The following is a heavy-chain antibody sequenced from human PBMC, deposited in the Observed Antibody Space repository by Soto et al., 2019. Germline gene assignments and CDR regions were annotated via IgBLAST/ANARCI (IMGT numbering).Heavy chain of an antibody. J-gene: IGHJ4*02. V-gene: IGHV1-18*04. CDR2: ISAYNGNT. D-gene: IGHD2-21*01. CDR1: GYTFTSYG. CDR3: ARGGGPRLWLDY. Sequence: QVQLVQSGAEVKKPGASVKVSCKASGYTFTSYGISWVRQAPGQGLEWMGWISAYNGNTNYAQKLQGRVTMTTDTSTSTADMGRRSRRSDDTAVYYWARGGGPRLWLDYWGQGTLVTVSS.